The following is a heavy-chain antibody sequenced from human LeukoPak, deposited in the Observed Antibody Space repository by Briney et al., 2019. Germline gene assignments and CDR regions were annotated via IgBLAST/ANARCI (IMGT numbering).Heavy chain of an antibody. D-gene: IGHD6-19*01. CDR1: GFTFSSYA. CDR3: ARDKVIAVAGTPDYYCYGMDV. Sequence: PGGSLRLSCAASGFTFSSYAMHWVRQAPGKGPEWVAVISYDGSNKYYADSVKGRFTISRDNSKNTLYLQMNSLRAEDTAVYYCARDKVIAVAGTPDYYCYGMDVWGQGTTVTVSS. V-gene: IGHV3-30-3*01. CDR2: ISYDGSNK. J-gene: IGHJ6*02.